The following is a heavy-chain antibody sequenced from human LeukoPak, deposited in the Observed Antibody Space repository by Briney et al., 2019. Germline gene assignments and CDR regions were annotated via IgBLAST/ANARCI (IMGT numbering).Heavy chain of an antibody. CDR1: GYTFTSYG. CDR3: ARIISGYQNWFDP. Sequence: SVKVSCKASGYTFTSYGISWVRQAPGQGLEWMGRIIPILGIANYAQKFQGRVTITADKSTSTAYMELSSLKSEDTAVYYCARIISGYQNWFDPWGQGTLVTVSS. J-gene: IGHJ5*02. V-gene: IGHV1-69*04. CDR2: IIPILGIA. D-gene: IGHD3-22*01.